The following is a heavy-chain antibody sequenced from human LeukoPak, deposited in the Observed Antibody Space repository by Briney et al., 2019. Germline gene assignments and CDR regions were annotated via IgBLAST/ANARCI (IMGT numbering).Heavy chain of an antibody. J-gene: IGHJ6*02. CDR2: IKQDGSEK. Sequence: GSLRLSCTACGFTFRSYWMSWVRQAAGKGLEWVANIKQDGSEKQYVDSVKGRFAISRDNGKNSLYLQMSSLRADDTAVYYCARGPLKVVVIGYYYGMDVWGQGTTVTVSS. CDR3: ARGPLKVVVIGYYYGMDV. CDR1: GFTFRSYW. D-gene: IGHD3-22*01. V-gene: IGHV3-7*01.